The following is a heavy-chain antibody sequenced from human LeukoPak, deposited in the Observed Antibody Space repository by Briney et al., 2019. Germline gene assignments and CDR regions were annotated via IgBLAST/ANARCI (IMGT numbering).Heavy chain of an antibody. J-gene: IGHJ6*02. CDR1: GLNFNIHS. V-gene: IGHV3-21*01. CDR2: ISGSSSYL. CDR3: ARAAYYEIMTGTTRGTRYHYYGMDI. D-gene: IGHD3-9*01. Sequence: PGGSLRLSCEASGLNFNIHSMNWVRQAPGKGLEWISSISGSSSYLYYVDSVKGRFTISRDNAKNTLYLEMNRLTVEDTAIYYCARAAYYEIMTGTTRGTRYHYYGMDIWGQGTTVTVSS.